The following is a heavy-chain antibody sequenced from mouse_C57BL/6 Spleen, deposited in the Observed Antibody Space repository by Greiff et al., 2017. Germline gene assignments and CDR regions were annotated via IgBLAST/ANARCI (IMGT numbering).Heavy chain of an antibody. CDR1: GYTFTTYP. CDR3: ARRGGYYGAYYFDY. Sequence: QVQLQQSGAELVKPGASVTMSCKASGYTFTTYPIEWMKQNHGKSLEWIGNFHPYNDDTKYNEKFKGKATLTVEKSSSTVYLELRRLTSDDSAVYYCARRGGYYGAYYFDYWGQGTTLTVSS. V-gene: IGHV1-47*01. D-gene: IGHD2-3*01. J-gene: IGHJ2*01. CDR2: FHPYNDDT.